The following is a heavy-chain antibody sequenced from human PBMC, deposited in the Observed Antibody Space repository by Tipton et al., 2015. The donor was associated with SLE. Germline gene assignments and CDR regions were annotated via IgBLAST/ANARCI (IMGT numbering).Heavy chain of an antibody. D-gene: IGHD1-26*01. V-gene: IGHV1-18*04. Sequence: QVQLVQSGAEVKKPGASVKVSCKASGYTFTSYYMHWVRQAPGQGLEWMGWISAYNGNTNYAQKLQGRVTMTTDTSTSTAYMELRSLRSDDTAVYYCARAYSGSYYHYYYGMDVWGQGTTVTVSS. CDR3: ARAYSGSYYHYYYGMDV. CDR2: ISAYNGNT. CDR1: GYTFTSYY. J-gene: IGHJ6*02.